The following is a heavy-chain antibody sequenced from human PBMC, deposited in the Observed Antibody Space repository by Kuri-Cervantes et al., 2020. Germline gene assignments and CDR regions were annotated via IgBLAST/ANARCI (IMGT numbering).Heavy chain of an antibody. V-gene: IGHV3-30*03. CDR3: ARDRFYFYDSSGYYGDAFDF. Sequence: GESLKISCAASGFTFSSYGMHWVRQAPGKGLEWVAVISYDGSDKNYADSVKGRFTIARENDRNSLYLQMNSLRAEDTAVYYCARDRFYFYDSSGYYGDAFDFWGQGTVVTVSS. D-gene: IGHD3-22*01. J-gene: IGHJ3*01. CDR2: ISYDGSDK. CDR1: GFTFSSYG.